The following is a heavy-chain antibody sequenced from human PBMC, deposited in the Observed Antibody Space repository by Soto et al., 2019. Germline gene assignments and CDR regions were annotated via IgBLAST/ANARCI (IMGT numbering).Heavy chain of an antibody. Sequence: QVQLVQSGAEVKKPGASVKVSCKASGYTFTSYGISWVRQAPGQGLEWMGWTSAYNGNPNYAQKLQGRVTMTTDTPTSTAYMELRSLRSDATAVYYCASAWAAAVPFDYWGQGPLVTVSS. CDR1: GYTFTSYG. CDR2: TSAYNGNP. V-gene: IGHV1-18*01. D-gene: IGHD6-13*01. J-gene: IGHJ4*02. CDR3: ASAWAAAVPFDY.